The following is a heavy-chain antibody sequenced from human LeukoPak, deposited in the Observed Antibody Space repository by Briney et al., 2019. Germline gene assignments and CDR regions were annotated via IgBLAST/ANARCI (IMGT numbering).Heavy chain of an antibody. V-gene: IGHV3-30*18. J-gene: IGHJ4*02. Sequence: GGSLRLSCAASGFTFSSYGMHWVRQAPGKGLEWVAVISYDGSNKYYADSVKGRFTISRDNSENTLYLQMNSLRAEDTAVYYCAKDRFTDVDKGPFDYWGQGTLVTVSS. CDR2: ISYDGSNK. CDR1: GFTFSSYG. CDR3: AKDRFTDVDKGPFDY. D-gene: IGHD5-12*01.